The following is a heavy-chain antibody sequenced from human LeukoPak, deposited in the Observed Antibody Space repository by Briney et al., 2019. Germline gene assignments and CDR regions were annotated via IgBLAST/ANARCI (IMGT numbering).Heavy chain of an antibody. Sequence: SETLSLTCTVSGGSVSSGSYYYWSWIRQPPGKGLEWIGYIHYSGSTNYNPSLKSRLTISVDSSMNQFSLKLMSVTAADTAVYYCAREELLVATITSRSIDYWGQGTLVTVSS. CDR1: GGSVSSGSYYY. V-gene: IGHV4-61*01. D-gene: IGHD5-12*01. J-gene: IGHJ4*02. CDR3: AREELLVATITSRSIDY. CDR2: IHYSGST.